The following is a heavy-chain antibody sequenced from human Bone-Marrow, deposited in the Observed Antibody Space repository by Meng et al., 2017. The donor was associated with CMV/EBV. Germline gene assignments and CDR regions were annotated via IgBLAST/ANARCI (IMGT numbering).Heavy chain of an antibody. CDR3: VRDAPIIDPDHDAFDV. J-gene: IGHJ3*01. Sequence: GESLKISCAASGFTFSQHWMHWVRQVPGKRPVWVSRISGDGSSRDDADFVKGRFTISRDNAKSTLYLQMNSLTVDDTAVYYCVRDAPIIDPDHDAFDVWGQGTAVTVSS. D-gene: IGHD2/OR15-2a*01. V-gene: IGHV3-74*01. CDR2: ISGDGSSR. CDR1: GFTFSQHW.